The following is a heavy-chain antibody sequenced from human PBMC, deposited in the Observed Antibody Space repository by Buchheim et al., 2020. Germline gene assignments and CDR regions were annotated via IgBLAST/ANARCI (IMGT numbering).Heavy chain of an antibody. D-gene: IGHD3-22*01. J-gene: IGHJ4*02. CDR2: ISSSTHKI. CDR3: ARGHYFDSSGYWGFDY. CDR1: EFTFSDYS. Sequence: EVQLVESGGDLVQPGGSLRLSCTAFEFTFSDYSMNWVRQAPGKGLEWVSYISSSTHKIYYADSVKGRFTISRDNAKNSLYLQMNSLRDEDTAVYYCARGHYFDSSGYWGFDYWGQGTL. V-gene: IGHV3-48*02.